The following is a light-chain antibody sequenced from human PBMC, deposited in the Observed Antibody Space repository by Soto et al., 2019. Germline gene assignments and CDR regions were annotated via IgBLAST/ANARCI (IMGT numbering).Light chain of an antibody. Sequence: QSVLTQPAFVSGSPGQSITISCTGTSSDVGGYNYVSWYQQHPGKAPKLMIYDVSNRPSGVSNRFSGSKSGNTASLTISGLQAEDEADYYCSSYTSSSTLEVFGTGTKVTVL. CDR3: SSYTSSSTLEV. J-gene: IGLJ1*01. CDR1: SSDVGGYNY. CDR2: DVS. V-gene: IGLV2-14*01.